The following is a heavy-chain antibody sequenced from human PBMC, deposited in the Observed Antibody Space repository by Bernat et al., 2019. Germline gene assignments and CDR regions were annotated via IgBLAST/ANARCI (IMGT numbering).Heavy chain of an antibody. J-gene: IGHJ3*02. CDR2: ISSSGSTI. V-gene: IGHV3-11*01. D-gene: IGHD3-16*02. Sequence: QVQLVESGGGLVKPGGSLRLSCAASGFTFSDYYMSWIRQAPGKGLEWVSYISSSGSTIYYADSVKGRFTISRDNAKNSLYLQINSLRAEDTAVYYCARDQETYDYIWGSYRFGDAFDIWGQGTMVTVSS. CDR3: ARDQETYDYIWGSYRFGDAFDI. CDR1: GFTFSDYY.